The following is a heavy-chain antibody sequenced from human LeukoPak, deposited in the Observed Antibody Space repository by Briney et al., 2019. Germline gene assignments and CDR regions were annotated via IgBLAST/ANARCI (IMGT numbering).Heavy chain of an antibody. D-gene: IGHD5-24*01. CDR2: IYPGDSDT. J-gene: IGHJ4*02. V-gene: IGHV5-51*01. CDR1: GYSFTNYW. Sequence: GESLKISCKGSGYSFTNYWIGWVRQMPGKGLEWMGIIYPGDSDTRYSPSFQGQVTISADKSISTAYLQWSSLKASDTAMYYCARRGSRDGYNYDYWGQGTLVTVSS. CDR3: ARRGSRDGYNYDY.